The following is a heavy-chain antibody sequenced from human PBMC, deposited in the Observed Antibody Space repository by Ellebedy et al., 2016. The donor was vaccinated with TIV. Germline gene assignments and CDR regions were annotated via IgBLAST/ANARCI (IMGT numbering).Heavy chain of an antibody. J-gene: IGHJ6*02. CDR1: GGSFSGYY. D-gene: IGHD6-25*01. CDR2: INHSGST. Sequence: MPSETLSLTCAVYGGSFSGYYWSWIRQPPGKGLEWIGEINHSGSTNYHPSLKSRVTISVDTSKNQFSLKLSSVTAADTAVYYCARPATYYYYYGMDVWGQGTTVTVSS. CDR3: ARPATYYYYYGMDV. V-gene: IGHV4-34*01.